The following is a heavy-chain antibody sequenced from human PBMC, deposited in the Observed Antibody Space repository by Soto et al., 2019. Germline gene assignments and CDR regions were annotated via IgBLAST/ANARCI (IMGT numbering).Heavy chain of an antibody. Sequence: QVQLVQSGAEVKKPGSSVKVSCKSSGGTFSSYAISWVRQAPGQGLEWMGGIIPIFGTANYAQKFQGRVTITAGESTSTGYMELSSLRSEDTAVYYCAREIWNDAGWFDPWGQGTLVAVSS. V-gene: IGHV1-69*01. D-gene: IGHD1-1*01. CDR1: GGTFSSYA. CDR2: IIPIFGTA. CDR3: AREIWNDAGWFDP. J-gene: IGHJ5*02.